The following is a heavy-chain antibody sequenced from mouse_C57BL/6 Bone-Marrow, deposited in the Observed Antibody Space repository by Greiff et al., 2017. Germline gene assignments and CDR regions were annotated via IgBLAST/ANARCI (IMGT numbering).Heavy chain of an antibody. CDR3: ARREDGYSGFFAY. Sequence: VQLQQSGPVLVKPGASVKMSCKASGYTFTDYYMNWVKQSHGKSLEWIGVINPYNGGTSYNQKFKGKATLTVDKSSSTAYMELNSLTSEDSAVYYCARREDGYSGFFAYWGQGTLVTVSA. CDR1: GYTFTDYY. CDR2: INPYNGGT. J-gene: IGHJ3*01. D-gene: IGHD2-3*01. V-gene: IGHV1-19*01.